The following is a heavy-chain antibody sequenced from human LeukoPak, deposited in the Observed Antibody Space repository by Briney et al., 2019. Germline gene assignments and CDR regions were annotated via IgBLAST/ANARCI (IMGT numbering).Heavy chain of an antibody. Sequence: GGSLRLSCAASGFTFSSYAMHWVRQAPGKGLEWVAVISYDGSNKYYADSVKGRFTISRDNSKNTLYLQMNSLRAEDTAVYYWARDWRYYDSSGYGYVFDYWGQGTLVTVSS. CDR1: GFTFSSYA. J-gene: IGHJ4*02. D-gene: IGHD3-22*01. V-gene: IGHV3-30*04. CDR3: ARDWRYYDSSGYGYVFDY. CDR2: ISYDGSNK.